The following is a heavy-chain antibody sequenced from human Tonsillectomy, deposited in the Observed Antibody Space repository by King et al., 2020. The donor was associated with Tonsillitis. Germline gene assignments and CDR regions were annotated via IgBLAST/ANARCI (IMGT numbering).Heavy chain of an antibody. Sequence: VQLQESGPGLVKPSETLSLTCTVSGGSVSSGSYYCSLIRQPPGKGLEWIGYIDDSGSTKYNPSLKSRVTISIDTSKNQFSLKMSAVTAADAAVYYCAGVGIMTAGYWGQGTLVTVSS. CDR3: AGVGIMTAGY. CDR2: IDDSGST. CDR1: GGSVSSGSYY. D-gene: IGHD3-9*01. V-gene: IGHV4-61*01. J-gene: IGHJ4*02.